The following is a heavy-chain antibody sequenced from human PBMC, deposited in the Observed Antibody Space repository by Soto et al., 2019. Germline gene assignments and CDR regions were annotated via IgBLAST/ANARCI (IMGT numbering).Heavy chain of an antibody. CDR1: GGTFSSYA. D-gene: IGHD2-8*01. Sequence: QVQLVQSGAEVKKPGSSVKVSCKASGGTFSSYAISWVRQAPGQGLEWMGGIIPIFGTANYAQKFQGRVTITADESTSTAYMELRSLRAEDTAVYYCARARGLMVYALPAPDYYYGMDVWGQGTTVTVS. V-gene: IGHV1-69*01. CDR2: IIPIFGTA. J-gene: IGHJ6*02. CDR3: ARARGLMVYALPAPDYYYGMDV.